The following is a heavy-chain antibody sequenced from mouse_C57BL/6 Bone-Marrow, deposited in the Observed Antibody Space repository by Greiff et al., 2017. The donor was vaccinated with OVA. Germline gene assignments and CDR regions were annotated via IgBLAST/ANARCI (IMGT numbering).Heavy chain of an antibody. V-gene: IGHV1-54*01. CDR3: ARRHDYYGSSFDY. Sequence: VQLQQSGAELVRPGTSVKVSCKASGYAFTNYLIEWVKQRPGQGLEWIGVINPGSGGTNYNEKFKGKATLTADKSSSTAYMQLSSLTSEDSAVYVCARRHDYYGSSFDYWGQGTTLTVSS. J-gene: IGHJ2*01. D-gene: IGHD1-1*01. CDR1: GYAFTNYL. CDR2: INPGSGGT.